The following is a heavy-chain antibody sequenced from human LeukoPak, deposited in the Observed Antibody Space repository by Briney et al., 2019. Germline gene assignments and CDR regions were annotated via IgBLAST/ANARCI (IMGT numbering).Heavy chain of an antibody. V-gene: IGHV4-4*02. J-gene: IGHJ4*02. CDR1: GGSISNSNW. CDR3: ARVLRGGLEYFDY. Sequence: SETLSLTCAVSGGSISNSNWWSWVRPPPGKGLEWIGEIYHSGSTNYNPSLKSRVTMSVDKSKNQFSLKLSSVTAADTAVYYCARVLRGGLEYFDYWGQGTLVTVSS. CDR2: IYHSGST.